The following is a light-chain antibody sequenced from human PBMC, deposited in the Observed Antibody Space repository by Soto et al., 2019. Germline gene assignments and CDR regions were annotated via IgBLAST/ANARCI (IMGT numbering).Light chain of an antibody. J-gene: IGLJ3*02. CDR2: EVS. CDR1: SSDVGAYDY. V-gene: IGLV2-14*01. Sequence: QSALTQPASVSGSPGQSITLSCTGTSSDVGAYDYVSWYQQHPGRSPQLILFEVSNLPSGVGNLFSGSTSANTASLTIAGLQAEAEAHYYCTSHKNSSPAAVVLGAGTKLTVL. CDR3: TSHKNSSPAAVV.